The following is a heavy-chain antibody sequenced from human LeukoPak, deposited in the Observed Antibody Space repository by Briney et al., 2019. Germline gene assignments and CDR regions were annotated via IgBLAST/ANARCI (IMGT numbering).Heavy chain of an antibody. CDR2: ISSSGSTI. CDR3: AKDFDGGSFFFDN. Sequence: PGGSLRLSCAASGFTLSSFAMSWVRQAPGEGLEWVSYISSSGSTIYYADSVKGRFTVSRDNSKNTLYLQMRSLRAEDTALYFCAKDFDGGSFFFDNWGQGTLVTVSS. V-gene: IGHV3-23*01. D-gene: IGHD2-15*01. J-gene: IGHJ4*02. CDR1: GFTLSSFA.